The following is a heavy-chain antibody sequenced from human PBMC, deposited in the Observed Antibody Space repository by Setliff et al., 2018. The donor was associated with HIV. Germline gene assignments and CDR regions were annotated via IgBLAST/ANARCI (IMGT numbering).Heavy chain of an antibody. V-gene: IGHV4-30-4*08. CDR1: GGSISSGDYY. CDR3: AKLSHVDTSLGITYHHFDF. CDR2: IYYSGST. D-gene: IGHD5-18*01. Sequence: TLSLTCTVSGGSISSGDYYWSWIRQPPGKGLEWIGYIYYSGSTYYNPSLKSRVTISVDTSKNQFSLTLRSVSAADTAVYYCAKLSHVDTSLGITYHHFDFWGRGTLVTVSS. J-gene: IGHJ2*01.